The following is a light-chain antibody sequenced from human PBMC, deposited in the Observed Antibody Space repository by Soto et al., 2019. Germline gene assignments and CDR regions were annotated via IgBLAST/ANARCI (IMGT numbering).Light chain of an antibody. CDR1: QSVSSNY. CDR3: QQYGNSPRYS. V-gene: IGKV3-20*01. Sequence: EIVLTQSPGTLSLSPGERVTLSCRASQSVSSNYLAWYQQKPGQAPRLLIHGTSSRSTGIPDRFRGSGSGTDVTLTISRLEPEDFAVYYCQQYGNSPRYSFGQGTKLEIK. J-gene: IGKJ2*03. CDR2: GTS.